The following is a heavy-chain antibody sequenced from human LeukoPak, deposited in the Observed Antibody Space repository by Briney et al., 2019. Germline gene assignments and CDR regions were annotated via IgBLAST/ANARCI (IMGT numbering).Heavy chain of an antibody. CDR1: GFTFSSYG. Sequence: GGSLRLSCAATGFTFSSYGMHWVRQAPGKGLEWVAVIWYDGSNKYYADSVKGRFTISRDNSKNTLYLQMNSLRDDDTAVYYCARGADGDFFDYWGQGTLVTVSS. V-gene: IGHV3-33*01. CDR3: ARGADGDFFDY. D-gene: IGHD2-21*01. J-gene: IGHJ4*02. CDR2: IWYDGSNK.